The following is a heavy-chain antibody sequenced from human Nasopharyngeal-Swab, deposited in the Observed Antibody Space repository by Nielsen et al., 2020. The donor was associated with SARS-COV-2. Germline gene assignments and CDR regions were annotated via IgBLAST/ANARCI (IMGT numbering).Heavy chain of an antibody. J-gene: IGHJ5*02. Sequence: PGKGLEWIGEINHSGSTNYNPSLKSRVTISVGTSKNQFSLKLSSVTAADTAVYYCARSSRRTYYYGSGSPEGFDPWGQGTLVTVSS. D-gene: IGHD3-10*01. V-gene: IGHV4-34*01. CDR3: ARSSRRTYYYGSGSPEGFDP. CDR2: INHSGST.